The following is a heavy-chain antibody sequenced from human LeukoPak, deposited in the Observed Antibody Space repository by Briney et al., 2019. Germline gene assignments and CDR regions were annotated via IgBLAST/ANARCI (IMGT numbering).Heavy chain of an antibody. CDR1: GFTFSSYG. V-gene: IGHV3-30*18. J-gene: IGHJ6*04. CDR2: ISYDGSNK. D-gene: IGHD4-17*01. CDR3: AKDGGDYGSYYYYGMDV. Sequence: GRSLRLSCAASGFTFSSYGMHWVRQAPGKGLEWVAVISYDGSNKYYADSVKGRFTISRDNSKNTLYLQMNSLRAEDTAVYYCAKDGGDYGSYYYYGMDVWGKGTTVTVSS.